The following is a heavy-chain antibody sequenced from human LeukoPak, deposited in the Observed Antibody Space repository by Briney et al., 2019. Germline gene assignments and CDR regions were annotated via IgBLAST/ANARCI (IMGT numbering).Heavy chain of an antibody. CDR1: GFIFNDYA. Sequence: GGSLRLSCAASGFIFNDYAVHWVRQAPGKGLEWVSGISRDSGTIVYADSVKGRFTISRDNANNSLYLQLSSLRVEDTAVYYCTRVIGGNYGGDTWGQGTLVTVSS. CDR3: TRVIGGNYGGDT. V-gene: IGHV3-9*01. CDR2: ISRDSGTI. D-gene: IGHD4-23*01. J-gene: IGHJ5*02.